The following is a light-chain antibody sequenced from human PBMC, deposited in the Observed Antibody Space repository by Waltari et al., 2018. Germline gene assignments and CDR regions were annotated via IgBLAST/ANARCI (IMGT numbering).Light chain of an antibody. V-gene: IGLV2-14*03. J-gene: IGLJ3*02. Sequence: QSALTQPASVSGSPGQSITLSCTGTSSDVGGYYYVSWYQQHPDKAPKLCIYDVTKRPSVVSYRFSAAKSGKAASLPISGLQAEVEGDYYGSSYTSSSTRVFGGWTKLTVL. CDR1: SSDVGGYYY. CDR2: DVT. CDR3: SSYTSSSTRV.